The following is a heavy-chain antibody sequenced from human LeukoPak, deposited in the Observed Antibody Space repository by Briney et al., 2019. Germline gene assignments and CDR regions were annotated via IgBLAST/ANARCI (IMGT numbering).Heavy chain of an antibody. CDR2: IYHSGST. CDR1: GGSISSGGYS. V-gene: IGHV4-30-2*01. Sequence: SETLSLTCAVSGGSISSGGYSWSWIRQPPGKGLEWIGYIYHSGSTYYNPSLKSRVTISVDTSKNQFSLKLSSVTAADTAVYYCARAGPGVVPAAHDWFDPWGQGTLVTVSS. CDR3: ARAGPGVVPAAHDWFDP. D-gene: IGHD2-2*01. J-gene: IGHJ5*02.